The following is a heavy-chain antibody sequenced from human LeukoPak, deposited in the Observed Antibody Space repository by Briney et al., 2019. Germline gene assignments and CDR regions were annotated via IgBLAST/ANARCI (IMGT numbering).Heavy chain of an antibody. CDR3: ARGLAHSYYYYYYMDV. J-gene: IGHJ6*03. D-gene: IGHD3-3*02. CDR2: INPNSGGT. Sequence: ASVKVSCKASGYTFTGYYMHWVRQAPGQGLEWMGWINPNSGGTNYAQKFQGRVTMTRDTSISTAYMELSRLRSDDTAVYYCARGLAHSYYYYYYMDVWGKGTTVTISS. CDR1: GYTFTGYY. V-gene: IGHV1-2*02.